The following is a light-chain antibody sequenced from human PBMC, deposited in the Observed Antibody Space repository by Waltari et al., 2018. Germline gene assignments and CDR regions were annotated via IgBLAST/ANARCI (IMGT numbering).Light chain of an antibody. J-gene: IGKJ1*01. CDR2: GAS. CDR1: QSVSRA. CDR3: QHYVSLPVT. Sequence: EIVLTQLPATLSLYPGVRANLSCRASQSVSRALAWYQQNPGQAPRLLIYGASNRATGIPDRFSGSGSGTDFSLIISRLEPEDFAVYYCQHYVSLPVTFGQGTKVEIK. V-gene: IGKV3-20*01.